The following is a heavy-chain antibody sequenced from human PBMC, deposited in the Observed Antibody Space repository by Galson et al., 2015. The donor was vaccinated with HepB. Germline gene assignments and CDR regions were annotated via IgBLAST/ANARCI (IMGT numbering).Heavy chain of an antibody. V-gene: IGHV3-15*01. Sequence: SLRLSCAASGFTFSNAWMSWVHQAPGKGLEWVGRIKSKTDGGTTDYAAPVKGRFTISRDDSKNTLYLQMNSLKTEDTAVYYCTTDAGVPDDPVRGVIHAFDIWGQGTMVTVSS. CDR1: GFTFSNAW. D-gene: IGHD3-10*01. CDR2: IKSKTDGGTT. CDR3: TTDAGVPDDPVRGVIHAFDI. J-gene: IGHJ3*02.